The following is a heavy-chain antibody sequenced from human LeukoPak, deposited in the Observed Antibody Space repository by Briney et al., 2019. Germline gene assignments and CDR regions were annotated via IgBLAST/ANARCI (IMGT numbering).Heavy chain of an antibody. V-gene: IGHV1-69*01. J-gene: IGHJ4*02. CDR3: ARDLTGPESGDY. CDR1: GGTFSSYA. D-gene: IGHD3-9*01. CDR2: IIPIFGTA. Sequence: GASVKVSCKASGGTFSSYATSWVRQAPGQGLEWMGGIIPIFGTANYAQKFQGRVTITADESTSTAYMELSSLRSEDTAVYYCARDLTGPESGDYWGQGTLVTVSS.